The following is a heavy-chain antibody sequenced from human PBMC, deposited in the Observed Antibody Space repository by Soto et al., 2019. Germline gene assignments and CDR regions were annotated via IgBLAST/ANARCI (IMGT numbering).Heavy chain of an antibody. CDR1: GGSISSGGYY. D-gene: IGHD3-22*01. V-gene: IGHV4-31*03. CDR3: ERDDSSGTAEYFQH. CDR2: IYYSGST. Sequence: QVQLQESGPGLVKPSQTLSLTCTVSGGSISSGGYYWSWIRQHPGKGLEWIGYIYYSGSTYYNPYIKSRVTISVDTSKNQFSLKLSSVTAADTAVYYCERDDSSGTAEYFQHWGQGTLVTVSS. J-gene: IGHJ1*01.